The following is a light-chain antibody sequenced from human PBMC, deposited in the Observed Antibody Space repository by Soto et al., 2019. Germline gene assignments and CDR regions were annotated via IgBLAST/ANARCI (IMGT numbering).Light chain of an antibody. Sequence: EIVMSQCPATLSVSPGERATLSCRASQSVSSNLAWYQQKPGQAPRLLIYGASTRATGIPARFSGSGSGTEFTLTISSLQSEDFAVYYCQQYNNWLSTFGGGTKVEIK. CDR3: QQYNNWLST. J-gene: IGKJ4*01. CDR2: GAS. V-gene: IGKV3-15*01. CDR1: QSVSSN.